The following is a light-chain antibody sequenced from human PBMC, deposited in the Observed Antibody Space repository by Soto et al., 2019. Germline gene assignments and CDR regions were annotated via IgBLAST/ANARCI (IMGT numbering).Light chain of an antibody. Sequence: QSALTQPASVSGSPGQSITISCTGTSSDVGGYNYVSWYQQHPGKAPKLMIYDVSNRPSGVSNRVSGSKSGNTASLTISGLQAEDEADYYCSSYTSSSTLAVFGTGTKLTVL. CDR1: SSDVGGYNY. CDR3: SSYTSSSTLAV. CDR2: DVS. V-gene: IGLV2-14*01. J-gene: IGLJ1*01.